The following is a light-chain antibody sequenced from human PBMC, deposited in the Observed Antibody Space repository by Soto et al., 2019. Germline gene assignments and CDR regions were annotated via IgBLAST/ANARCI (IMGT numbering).Light chain of an antibody. Sequence: DIPMTQSPSSLSASVGDRVTITCQASQDISNHLNWYQQKPGKAPKLLIYDALNLQTGVPSRFSGSGSGTDFTFTISSLQPEDIATYYCQQYDNLPAITFGPGTKVDIK. CDR3: QQYDNLPAIT. CDR2: DAL. J-gene: IGKJ3*01. CDR1: QDISNH. V-gene: IGKV1-33*01.